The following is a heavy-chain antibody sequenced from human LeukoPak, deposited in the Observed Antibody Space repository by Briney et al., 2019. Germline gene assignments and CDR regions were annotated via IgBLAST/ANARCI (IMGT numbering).Heavy chain of an antibody. D-gene: IGHD2-2*02. CDR1: GFTFGSYW. CDR3: GRGFSIVPAGIPDY. J-gene: IGHJ4*02. Sequence: PGGSLRLSCAASGFTFGSYWMHWVRQAPGKGLVWVSRINTDGGSTTYADSVKGRFTISRDNAKNTLYLQMNSLRAEDTAVYYCGRGFSIVPAGIPDYWGLGTLVTVSP. CDR2: INTDGGST. V-gene: IGHV3-74*01.